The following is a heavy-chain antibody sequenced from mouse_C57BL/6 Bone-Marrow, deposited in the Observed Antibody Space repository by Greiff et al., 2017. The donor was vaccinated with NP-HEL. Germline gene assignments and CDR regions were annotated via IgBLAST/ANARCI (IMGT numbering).Heavy chain of an antibody. V-gene: IGHV14-3*01. Sequence: VHVKQSVAELVRPGASVKLSCTASGFNIKNTYMHWVKQRPEQGLEWIGRIDPANGNTKYAPKFQGKATITADTSSNTAYLQLSSLTSEDTAIYYCARMGVLRHGYFDVWGTGTTVTVSS. D-gene: IGHD1-2*01. CDR1: GFNIKNTY. CDR2: IDPANGNT. J-gene: IGHJ1*03. CDR3: ARMGVLRHGYFDV.